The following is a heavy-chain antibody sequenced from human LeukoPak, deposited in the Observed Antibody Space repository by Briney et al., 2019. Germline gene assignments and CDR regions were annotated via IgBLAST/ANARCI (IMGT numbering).Heavy chain of an antibody. Sequence: EASVKVSCKASEYSFNSYYMHWVRQAPGQGLEWMGMINPGGGTTTHTQKFQGRVTMTSDTSTSTVHMQLSSLRSDDTAIYYCATDSSGWFPPHYFYYAMDVWGRGTTITVSS. CDR2: INPGGGTT. J-gene: IGHJ6*02. CDR1: EYSFNSYY. D-gene: IGHD6-19*01. V-gene: IGHV1-46*02. CDR3: ATDSSGWFPPHYFYYAMDV.